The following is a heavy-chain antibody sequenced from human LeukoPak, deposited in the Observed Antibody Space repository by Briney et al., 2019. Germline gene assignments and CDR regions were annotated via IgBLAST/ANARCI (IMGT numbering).Heavy chain of an antibody. V-gene: IGHV4-61*02. CDR2: IYTSGTT. D-gene: IGHD5-24*01. Sequence: SETLSLTCTVSGGSVRRGNYYWTWIRQPAGSGLEWIGRIYTSGTTDYNPSLRSRVTISVDTSKNHFSLKLSSVTAADTAVYYCARNRDGYNSFDYWGQGTLVTVSS. CDR3: ARNRDGYNSFDY. CDR1: GGSVRRGNYY. J-gene: IGHJ4*02.